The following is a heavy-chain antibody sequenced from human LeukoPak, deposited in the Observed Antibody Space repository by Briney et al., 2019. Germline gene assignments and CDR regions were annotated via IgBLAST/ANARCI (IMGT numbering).Heavy chain of an antibody. D-gene: IGHD2-2*01. Sequence: GGSLRLSCAASGFTFKTYAMTWVRQAPGKGLEWVSDISRAGVMTYYGDSVKGRFTISRDNSKNTLYLQLNSLRAEDTAIYYCAKGIVQLPASPYYYVLDVWGQGTTVTVSS. V-gene: IGHV3-23*01. J-gene: IGHJ6*01. CDR2: ISRAGVMT. CDR3: AKGIVQLPASPYYYVLDV. CDR1: GFTFKTYA.